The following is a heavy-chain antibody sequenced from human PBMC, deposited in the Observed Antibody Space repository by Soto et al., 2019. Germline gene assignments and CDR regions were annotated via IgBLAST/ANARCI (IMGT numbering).Heavy chain of an antibody. CDR2: IKQDGSEK. V-gene: IGHV3-7*01. D-gene: IGHD4-17*01. CDR3: ARDYGDPLGYYYYMDV. J-gene: IGHJ6*03. CDR1: GFTCSSYW. Sequence: PGGSLRLSCAASGFTCSSYWMSWVRQAPGKGLEWVANIKQDGSEKYYVDSVKGRFTISRDNAKNSLYLQMNSLRAEDTAVYYCARDYGDPLGYYYYMDVWGKGTTVTVSS.